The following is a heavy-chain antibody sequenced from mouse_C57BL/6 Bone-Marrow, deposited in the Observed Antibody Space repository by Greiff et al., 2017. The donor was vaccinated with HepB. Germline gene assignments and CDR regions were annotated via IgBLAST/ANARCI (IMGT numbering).Heavy chain of an antibody. Sequence: EVKLMESEGGLVQPGSSMKLSCTASGFTFSDYYMAWVRQVPEKGLEWVANINYDGSSTYYLDSLKSRFIISRDNAKNILYLQMSSLKSEDTATYYCARVRYYFDYWGQGTTLTVSS. CDR1: GFTFSDYY. V-gene: IGHV5-16*01. CDR3: ARVRYYFDY. J-gene: IGHJ2*01. CDR2: INYDGSST.